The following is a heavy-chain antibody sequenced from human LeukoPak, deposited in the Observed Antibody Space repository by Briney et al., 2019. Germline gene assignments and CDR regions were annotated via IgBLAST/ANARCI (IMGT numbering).Heavy chain of an antibody. CDR3: ARDTVGATPHFDY. CDR1: GGTFSSYA. J-gene: IGHJ4*02. Sequence: ASVKVSCKASGGTFSSYAISWVRQAPGQGLEWMGRIIPILGIANYAQKFQGRVTITADKSTSTAYMELSSLRSEDTAVYYCARDTVGATPHFDYWGQGTLVTVSS. D-gene: IGHD1-26*01. CDR2: IIPILGIA. V-gene: IGHV1-69*04.